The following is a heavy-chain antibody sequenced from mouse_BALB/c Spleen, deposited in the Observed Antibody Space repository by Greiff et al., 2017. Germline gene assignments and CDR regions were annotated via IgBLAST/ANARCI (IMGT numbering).Heavy chain of an antibody. CDR2: ISSGGST. J-gene: IGHJ2*01. V-gene: IGHV5-6-5*01. Sequence: EVKLVESGGGLVKPGGSLKLSCAASGFTFSSYAMSWVRQTPEKRLEWVASISSGGSTYYPDSVKGRFTISRDNARNILYLQMSSLRSEDTAMYYCARAYGKYYFDYWGQGTTLTVSS. CDR1: GFTFSSYA. CDR3: ARAYGKYYFDY. D-gene: IGHD2-1*01.